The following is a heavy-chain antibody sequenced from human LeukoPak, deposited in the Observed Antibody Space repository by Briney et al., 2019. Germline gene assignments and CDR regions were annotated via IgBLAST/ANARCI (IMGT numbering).Heavy chain of an antibody. CDR2: INPNSGGT. Sequence: ASVKVSCKASGYTFTGYYMHWVRQAPGQGLEWMGRINPNSGGTNYAQKFQGRVTITADTSTDTAYMELSSLRSEDTAVYYCATDKDKSGSYRDYWGQGTLVTVSS. CDR3: ATDKDKSGSYRDY. CDR1: GYTFTGYY. V-gene: IGHV1-2*06. D-gene: IGHD1-26*01. J-gene: IGHJ4*02.